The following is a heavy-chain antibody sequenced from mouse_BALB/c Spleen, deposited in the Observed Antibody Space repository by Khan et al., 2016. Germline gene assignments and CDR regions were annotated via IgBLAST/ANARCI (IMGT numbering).Heavy chain of an antibody. CDR3: ARQEDYAMDY. CDR2: INPDSSTI. J-gene: IGHJ4*01. V-gene: IGHV4-1*02. Sequence: EVKLLESGGGLVQPGGSLKLSCAASGCDFSRYWMSWVRQAPGKGLEWIGEINPDSSTINYTPSLKDKFIISRDNAKNTLYLQMSKVRSEDTALYYCARQEDYAMDYWGQGTSVTVSS. CDR1: GCDFSRYW.